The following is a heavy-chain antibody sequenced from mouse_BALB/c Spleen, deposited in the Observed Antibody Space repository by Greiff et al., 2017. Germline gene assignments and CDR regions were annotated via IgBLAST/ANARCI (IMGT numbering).Heavy chain of an antibody. CDR1: GFTFSSFG. CDR3: ARSYGYDLYYYAMDY. Sequence: EVKLMESGGGLVQPGGSRKLSCAASGFTFSSFGMHWVRQAPEKGLEWVAYISSGSSTIYYADTVKGRFTISRDNPKNTLFLQMTSLRSEDTAMYYCARSYGYDLYYYAMDYWGQGTSVTVSS. D-gene: IGHD2-2*01. V-gene: IGHV5-17*02. CDR2: ISSGSSTI. J-gene: IGHJ4*01.